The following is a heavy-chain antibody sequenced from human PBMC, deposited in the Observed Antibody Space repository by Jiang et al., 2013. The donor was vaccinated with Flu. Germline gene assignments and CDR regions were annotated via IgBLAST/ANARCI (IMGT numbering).Heavy chain of an antibody. CDR3: VAATFSSPAFDI. D-gene: IGHD6-13*01. J-gene: IGHJ3*02. CDR1: GDSVSSNSAT. V-gene: IGHV6-1*01. CDR2: TYYRAKWYT. Sequence: QTLSLTCAISGDSVSSNSATWNWIRQSPSRGLEWLGRTYYRAKWYTDYAVSMKGRITINPDTPTDQFSLHLNSVTSDDAAVYYCVAATFSSPAFDIWGQGTLVIVSS.